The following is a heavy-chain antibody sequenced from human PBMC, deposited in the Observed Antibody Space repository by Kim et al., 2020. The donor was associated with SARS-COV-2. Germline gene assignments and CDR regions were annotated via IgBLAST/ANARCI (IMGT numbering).Heavy chain of an antibody. J-gene: IGHJ5*02. D-gene: IGHD2-8*02. CDR1: GYTFTSYG. Sequence: ASVKVSCKASGYTFTSYGISWVRQAPGQGLEWMGWISAYNGNTNYAQKLQGRVTMTTDTSTSAAYMELRSLRSDDTAVYYCARGGGYCTGGVCYTGGDWFDPWGQGTLVTVSS. V-gene: IGHV1-18*01. CDR3: ARGGGYCTGGVCYTGGDWFDP. CDR2: ISAYNGNT.